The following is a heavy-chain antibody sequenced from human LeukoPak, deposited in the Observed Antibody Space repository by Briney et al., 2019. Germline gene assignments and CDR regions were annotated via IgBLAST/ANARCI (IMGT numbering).Heavy chain of an antibody. J-gene: IGHJ4*02. V-gene: IGHV4-59*01. CDR3: ARVERIAAAGYYFDH. D-gene: IGHD6-13*01. Sequence: PSETLSLTCTVSGGSISSYYWSWIRQPPGKGLEWIGYIYYSGSTNYNPSLKSRVTISVDTSKNQFSLKLSSVTAADTAVYYCARVERIAAAGYYFDHWGQGTLVTVSS. CDR2: IYYSGST. CDR1: GGSISSYY.